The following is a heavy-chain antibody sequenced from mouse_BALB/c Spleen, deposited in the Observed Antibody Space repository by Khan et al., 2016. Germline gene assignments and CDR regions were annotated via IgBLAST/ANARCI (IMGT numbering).Heavy chain of an antibody. CDR1: GDSITSGH. J-gene: IGHJ3*01. Sequence: VQLKESGPSLAKPSQTLSLTCSVTGDSITSGHWNWIRKFPGNKFDFMGYISHSGDSYYNPSLKSRISITRDTSKNQYYLQLNSVTTEDTTTYYCATWYYYGSAFAYWGQGTLVTVSA. D-gene: IGHD1-2*01. CDR3: ATWYYYGSAFAY. V-gene: IGHV3-8*02. CDR2: ISHSGDS.